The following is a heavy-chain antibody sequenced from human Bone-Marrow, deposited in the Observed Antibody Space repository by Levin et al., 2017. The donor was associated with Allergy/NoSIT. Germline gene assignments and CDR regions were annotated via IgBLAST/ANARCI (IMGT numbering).Heavy chain of an antibody. V-gene: IGHV1-2*02. Sequence: ASVKVSCKASGYTFISHYMHWVRQAPGQGLEYMGWINANRGNTNYEQRFQGRVTMTRDTSLNTAYMELSGLTSDDTAVYYCARVALTGYYGDYWGQGTLVTVSS. D-gene: IGHD3-9*01. CDR3: ARVALTGYYGDY. J-gene: IGHJ4*02. CDR1: GYTFISHY. CDR2: INANRGNT.